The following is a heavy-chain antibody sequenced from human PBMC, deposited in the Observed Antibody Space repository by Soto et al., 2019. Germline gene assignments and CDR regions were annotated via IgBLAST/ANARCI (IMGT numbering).Heavy chain of an antibody. J-gene: IGHJ3*02. CDR2: IYWDDDK. CDR3: AHTQTIFGVVIDAFDI. Sequence: QITLKESGPTLVKPTQTLTLTCTFSGFSLSTSGVGVGWIRQPPGKALEWLALIYWDDDKRYSPSLKSRLTITKDTSKNQVVLTMTNMDPVDTATYYCAHTQTIFGVVIDAFDIWGQGTMVTVSS. V-gene: IGHV2-5*02. D-gene: IGHD3-3*01. CDR1: GFSLSTSGVG.